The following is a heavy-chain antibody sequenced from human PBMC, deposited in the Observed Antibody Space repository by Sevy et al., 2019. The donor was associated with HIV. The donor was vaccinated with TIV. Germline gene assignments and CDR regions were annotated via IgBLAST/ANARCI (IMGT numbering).Heavy chain of an antibody. CDR1: EFPFSDSA. V-gene: IGHV3-30*03. D-gene: IGHD2-2*02. CDR2: ISYDESRK. Sequence: GGSLRLSCAASEFPFSDSAMHWFRQAPGKGLEWVAVISYDESRKYYVDSVKGRFTISRDNSDNMLYLQMNSLRVDDTAVYYCASRVNLGMAIPRNINYWGQGTLVTVSS. CDR3: ASRVNLGMAIPRNINY. J-gene: IGHJ4*02.